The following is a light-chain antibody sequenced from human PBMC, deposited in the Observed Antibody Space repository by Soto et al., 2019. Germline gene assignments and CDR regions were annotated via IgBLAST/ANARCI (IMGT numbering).Light chain of an antibody. Sequence: PQSPAILSLSPQQVAILSCRASQSVSSKLAWYQQKPGQAPRLLIYGASTRATGIPARFSGSGSGTEFTLTISSLQSEDFAVYYCQQYNSWPRTFGQGTKVDIK. V-gene: IGKV3-15*01. J-gene: IGKJ1*01. CDR2: GAS. CDR3: QQYNSWPRT. CDR1: QSVSSK.